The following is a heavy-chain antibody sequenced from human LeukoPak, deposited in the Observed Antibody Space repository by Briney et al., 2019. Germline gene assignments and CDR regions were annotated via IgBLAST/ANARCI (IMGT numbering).Heavy chain of an antibody. CDR1: GYTFTSYG. V-gene: IGHV1-18*01. CDR2: ISAYNGNT. D-gene: IGHD2-2*01. CDR3: ARVICSSLPRCYYMDV. J-gene: IGHJ6*03. Sequence: GGSLRLSCKASGYTFTSYGISWVRQAPGQGLEWMGWISAYNGNTNYAQKLQGRVTMTTDTSTSTAYMELRSLRSDDTAVYYCARVICSSLPRCYYMDVWGKGTTVTISS.